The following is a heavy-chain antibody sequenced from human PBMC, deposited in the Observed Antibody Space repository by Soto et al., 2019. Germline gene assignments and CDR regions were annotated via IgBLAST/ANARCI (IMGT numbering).Heavy chain of an antibody. CDR3: ARVSSRSSSTYYYYYGMDV. J-gene: IGHJ6*02. V-gene: IGHV3-21*01. CDR1: GFTFSSYS. Sequence: GGSLRLSCAASGFTFSSYSMDWVRQAPGKGLEWVSFISSSSRYIYYADSVKGRFTISRDNAKNSLYLQMNSLRAEDTAVYYCARVSSRSSSTYYYYYGMDVWGQGTTVTVSS. D-gene: IGHD6-6*01. CDR2: ISSSSRYI.